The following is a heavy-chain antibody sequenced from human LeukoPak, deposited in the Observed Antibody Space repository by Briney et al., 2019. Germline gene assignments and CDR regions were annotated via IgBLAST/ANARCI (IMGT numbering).Heavy chain of an antibody. CDR2: IYYSGST. V-gene: IGHV4-59*01. CDR1: GGSISSYY. Sequence: SETLSLTCTVSGGSISSYYWNWIRQPPGKGLEWIGYIYYSGSTNYNPSLKSRVAISVDTSKNQFSLKLSSVTAADTAVCYCARGIYCISSSCYTGNWFDPWGQGTLVTVSS. D-gene: IGHD2-2*02. J-gene: IGHJ5*02. CDR3: ARGIYCISSSCYTGNWFDP.